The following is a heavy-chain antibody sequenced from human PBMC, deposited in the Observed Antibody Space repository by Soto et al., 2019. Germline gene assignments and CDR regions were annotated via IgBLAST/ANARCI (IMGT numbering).Heavy chain of an antibody. D-gene: IGHD2-15*01. V-gene: IGHV4-39*07. J-gene: IGHJ6*02. Sequence: SETLSLTCTVSGVSISDSSYYWGWIRRPPGKGLEWIGRIDATKSTNYNPSLKSRATMSVDASKNQFSLKLNSVTAADTAVYYCARESIVVVPTDLTYYYNGLDVWGQGTTVTVSS. CDR1: GVSISDSSYY. CDR2: IDATKST. CDR3: ARESIVVVPTDLTYYYNGLDV.